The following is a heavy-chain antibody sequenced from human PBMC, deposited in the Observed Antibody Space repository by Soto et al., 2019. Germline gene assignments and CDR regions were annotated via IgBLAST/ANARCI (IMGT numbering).Heavy chain of an antibody. CDR3: ARDQRHQRPYCFGC. D-gene: IGHD6-25*01. J-gene: IGHJ4*02. V-gene: IGHV3-48*02. CDR2: ISSSSSTI. CDR1: GFTFSSYS. Sequence: EVQLVDSGGGLVQPGGSLRLSCAASGFTFSSYSMNWVRQAPGKGLEWVSYISSSSSTIYYADSVKGRFTISRDNAKNSLDLQMNSLRDEDTAVYYCARDQRHQRPYCFGCGGQGTLVTVSS.